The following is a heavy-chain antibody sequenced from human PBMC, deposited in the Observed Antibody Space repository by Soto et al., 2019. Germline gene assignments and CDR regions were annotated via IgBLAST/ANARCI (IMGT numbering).Heavy chain of an antibody. Sequence: ASVKVSCKASGYTFTSYDINWVRQATGQGLEWMGWMNPNSGNTGYAQKFQGRVTMTRNTSISTAYMELSSLRSEDTAVYYCARGRTITVTTDYYGLDVWGQGTTVTVSS. CDR1: GYTFTSYD. CDR3: ARGRTITVTTDYYGLDV. J-gene: IGHJ6*02. D-gene: IGHD4-17*01. V-gene: IGHV1-8*01. CDR2: MNPNSGNT.